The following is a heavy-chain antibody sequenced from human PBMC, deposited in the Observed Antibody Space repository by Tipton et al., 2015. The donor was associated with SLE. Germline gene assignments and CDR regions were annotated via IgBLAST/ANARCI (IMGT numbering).Heavy chain of an antibody. D-gene: IGHD3-10*01. CDR3: AKSPGGGSGSSPDY. CDR2: LSYDGSNK. J-gene: IGHJ4*02. CDR1: GFTFSSYG. Sequence: SLRLSCAASGFTFSSYGMHWVRQSPGKGLEWMAVLSYDGSNKNDADSVKGRFTISRDNSKNTLYLQMNSLRGEDTAVYYCAKSPGGGSGSSPDYWGQGTLVTVSS. V-gene: IGHV3-30*18.